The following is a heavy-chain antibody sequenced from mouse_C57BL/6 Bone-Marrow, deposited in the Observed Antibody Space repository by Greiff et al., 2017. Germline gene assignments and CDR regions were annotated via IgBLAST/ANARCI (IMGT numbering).Heavy chain of an antibody. V-gene: IGHV1-81*01. Sequence: QVQLQQSGAELARPGASVKLSCKASGYTFTSYGISWVQQRTGQGLEWIGEIYPRSGNTYYTQTFKGKATLTVDQSSSTAYMALRRLTSEDSAVYFWARRTTVVARNYAMDYWGQGTSVTGAS. CDR3: ARRTTVVARNYAMDY. D-gene: IGHD1-1*01. J-gene: IGHJ4*01. CDR2: IYPRSGNT. CDR1: GYTFTSYG.